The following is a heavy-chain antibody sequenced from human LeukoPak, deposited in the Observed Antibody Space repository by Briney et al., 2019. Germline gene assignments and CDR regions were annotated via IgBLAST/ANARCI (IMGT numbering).Heavy chain of an antibody. V-gene: IGHV3-21*01. CDR3: ARGRYGSGAYDHDY. D-gene: IGHD3-10*01. Sequence: VGSLRLSCAASGFTFSSYSMNWVRQAPGKGLEWVSSISSSSSYIYYADSVKGRFTVSRDNAKNSLYLQMNSLRAEDTAVYYCARGRYGSGAYDHDYWGQGTLATVTS. CDR2: ISSSSSYI. J-gene: IGHJ4*02. CDR1: GFTFSSYS.